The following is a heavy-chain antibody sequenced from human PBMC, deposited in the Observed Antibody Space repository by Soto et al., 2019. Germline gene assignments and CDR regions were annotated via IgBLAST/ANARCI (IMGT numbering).Heavy chain of an antibody. D-gene: IGHD5-12*01. V-gene: IGHV4-30-4*01. CDR2: IYYSGST. CDR3: ARISVASRYMDV. Sequence: SETMSLTCTVSGGSISSGDYYWSWIRQTPGKGLEGIGCIYYSGSTYYSPSLKSRVTISGDTSKKQISLRLSSVTATDTAVYYCARISVASRYMDVWGKGATVTVSS. CDR1: GGSISSGDYY. J-gene: IGHJ6*03.